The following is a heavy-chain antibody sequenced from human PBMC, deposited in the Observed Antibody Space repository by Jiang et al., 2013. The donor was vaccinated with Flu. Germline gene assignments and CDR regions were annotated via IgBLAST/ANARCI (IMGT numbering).Heavy chain of an antibody. CDR2: ISAYNGNT. D-gene: IGHD6-19*01. Sequence: SGAEVKKPGTSVKVSCKASGFIFTTYGITWVRQAPGQGLEWMGWISAYNGNTDYGQKFQGRVTMTTDTSTSTAYMELRSLRFDDTAVYYCARVPGGWYAPFQHWGQGTLVTVSS. CDR1: GFIFTTYG. CDR3: ARVPGGWYAPFQH. V-gene: IGHV1-18*01. J-gene: IGHJ1*01.